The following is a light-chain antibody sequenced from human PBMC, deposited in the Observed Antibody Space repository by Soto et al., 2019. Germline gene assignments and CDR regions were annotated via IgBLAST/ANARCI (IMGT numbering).Light chain of an antibody. CDR2: GAS. J-gene: IGKJ1*01. V-gene: IGKV3-15*01. CDR1: QSVGRD. Sequence: ILMTQSPVTLSVSPGERVTLSCRASQSVGRDVAWYQQEPGQAPRLLIYGASARATGIPARFSGNGAGTEFALTITSLQSEDFGVYYCQQYNTWPRTFGQGTKVEIK. CDR3: QQYNTWPRT.